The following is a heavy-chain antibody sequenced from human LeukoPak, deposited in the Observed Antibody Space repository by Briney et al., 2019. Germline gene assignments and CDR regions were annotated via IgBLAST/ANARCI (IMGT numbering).Heavy chain of an antibody. CDR3: AREDGFCSGGSCYQH. V-gene: IGHV3-30*03. Sequence: GGSLRLSCAASGFTFSGHGMHWVRQAPGKGLEWVAIISYDGSTTYYADSVKGRFTISRDNAKNSLYLQMSSLRVEDTALYYCAREDGFCSGGSCYQHWGQGTLVTVSS. CDR1: GFTFSGHG. CDR2: ISYDGSTT. D-gene: IGHD2-15*01. J-gene: IGHJ1*01.